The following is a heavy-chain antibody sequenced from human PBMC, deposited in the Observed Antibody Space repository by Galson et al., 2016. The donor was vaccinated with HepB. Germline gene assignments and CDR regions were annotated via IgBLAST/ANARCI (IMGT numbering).Heavy chain of an antibody. CDR1: GFSVNNFW. V-gene: IGHV3-7*03. Sequence: SLRLSCAASGFSVNNFWMSWVRQAPGKGLEWVANIKQDGSEKYYVDSVKGRFTISRDNAKKSLFLQMNSLRVEDTAVYYCARDDETYGDPDFWGQGTLVTVSS. D-gene: IGHD4-17*01. J-gene: IGHJ4*02. CDR3: ARDDETYGDPDF. CDR2: IKQDGSEK.